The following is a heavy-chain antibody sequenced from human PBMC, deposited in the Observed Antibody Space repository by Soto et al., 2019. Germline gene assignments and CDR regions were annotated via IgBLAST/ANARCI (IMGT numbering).Heavy chain of an antibody. D-gene: IGHD2-2*01. CDR3: ARDALYCSSTSCYEGSYDWFDP. CDR2: IWYDGSNK. CDR1: GFTFSSYG. Sequence: QVQLVESGGGVVQPGRSLRLSCAASGFTFSSYGMHWVRQAPGKGLAWVAVIWYDGSNKYYADSVKGRFTISRDNSKNTLYLQMNSLRAEDTAVYYCARDALYCSSTSCYEGSYDWFDPWGQGTLVTVSS. J-gene: IGHJ5*02. V-gene: IGHV3-33*01.